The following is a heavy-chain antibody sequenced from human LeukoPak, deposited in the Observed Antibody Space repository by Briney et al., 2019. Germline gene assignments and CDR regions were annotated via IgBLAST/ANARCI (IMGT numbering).Heavy chain of an antibody. CDR1: GDSISTTAYY. CDR3: SRLQYTYGSEFDH. D-gene: IGHD5-18*01. CDR2: IYYSGNT. V-gene: IGHV4-39*01. Sequence: PSETLSVTCSVSGDSISTTAYYWAWIRRPPGKGLEWIGNIYYSGNTFHSPSLRSRVTISVDTSRNQFSLKLTSVTAADTAVYYCSRLQYTYGSEFDHWGQGTLVTVSS. J-gene: IGHJ4*02.